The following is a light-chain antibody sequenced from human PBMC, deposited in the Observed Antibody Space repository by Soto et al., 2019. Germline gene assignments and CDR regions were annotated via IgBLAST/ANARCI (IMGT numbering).Light chain of an antibody. CDR1: QSVSSF. CDR3: QHRSNWPLT. Sequence: EIVLTQSPATLSLSPGERATLSCRASQSVSSFLAWYQPKPGQAPRLLIYGASNRATGIPARFSGSGSGPDFTLTISSLEPEDIAVYYCQHRSNWPLTFGGGTKVEIK. J-gene: IGKJ4*01. CDR2: GAS. V-gene: IGKV3-11*01.